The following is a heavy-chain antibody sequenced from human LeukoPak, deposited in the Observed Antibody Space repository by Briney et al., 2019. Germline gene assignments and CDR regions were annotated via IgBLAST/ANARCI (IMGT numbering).Heavy chain of an antibody. V-gene: IGHV3-30-3*01. J-gene: IGHJ5*02. CDR1: GFTFSSYA. D-gene: IGHD2-15*01. Sequence: HPGGSLRLSCAASGFTFSSYAMHWVRQAPGKGLEWVAVISYDGSNKYYAGSVKGRFTISRDNSKNTLYLQMNSPRAEDTAVYYCARPVVVAAHAPWGQGTLVTVSS. CDR3: ARPVVVAAHAP. CDR2: ISYDGSNK.